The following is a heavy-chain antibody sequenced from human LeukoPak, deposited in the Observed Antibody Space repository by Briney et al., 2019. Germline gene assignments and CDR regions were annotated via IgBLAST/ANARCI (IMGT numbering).Heavy chain of an antibody. Sequence: GGSLRLSCTASGLTISKYWMNWVRQAPGKGLEWVANTNQDGRAKYYVDSVKGRFTISRDNAKNSVYLQMNSLRVEDTAVYYCSGSSGHWGQGTLVTVSS. CDR2: TNQDGRAK. J-gene: IGHJ4*02. CDR3: SGSSGH. V-gene: IGHV3-7*04. CDR1: GLTISKYW.